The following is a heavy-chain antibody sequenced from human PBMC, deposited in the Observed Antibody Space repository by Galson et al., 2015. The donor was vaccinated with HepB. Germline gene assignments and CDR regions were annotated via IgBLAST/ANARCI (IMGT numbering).Heavy chain of an antibody. CDR1: GFRFSDYS. Sequence: SLRLSCAGSGFRFSDYSLTWLRQSPRKGLEWVSSISRSSRYIYYAGSVRGRFSISRDNARNSGFLQMNSLRVDDTAVYYCARGYDSSASAGYGDYWGQGIQVTVSS. J-gene: IGHJ4*01. CDR2: ISRSSRYI. D-gene: IGHD3-22*01. CDR3: ARGYDSSASAGYGDY. V-gene: IGHV3-21*01.